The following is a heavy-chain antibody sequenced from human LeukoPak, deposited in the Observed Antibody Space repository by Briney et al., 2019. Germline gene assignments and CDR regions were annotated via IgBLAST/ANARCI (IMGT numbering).Heavy chain of an antibody. V-gene: IGHV4-39*01. Sequence: SETLSLTCTVSGGSINSRSYYWGWIRQPPGKGLEWIESIYYSGSTYHNPSLKSRVTISVDTSKNQLSLKLSSVTAADTAVYYCAFPRDGYKGGNWFDPWGQGTLVTVSS. J-gene: IGHJ5*02. CDR1: GGSINSRSYY. CDR3: AFPRDGYKGGNWFDP. D-gene: IGHD5-24*01. CDR2: IYYSGST.